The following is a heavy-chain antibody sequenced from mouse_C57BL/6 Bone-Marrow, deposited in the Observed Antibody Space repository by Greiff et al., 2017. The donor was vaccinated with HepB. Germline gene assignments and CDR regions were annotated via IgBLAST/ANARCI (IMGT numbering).Heavy chain of an antibody. CDR1: GYTFTDYY. V-gene: IGHV1-26*01. Sequence: VQLQQSGPELVKPGASVKISCKASGYTFTDYYMNWVKQSHGKSLEWIGDINPNNGGTSYNQKFKGKATLTVDKSSITAYMELRSLTSEDSAVYYVARCRSTGTDWFAYWGQGTLVTVSA. D-gene: IGHD4-1*01. J-gene: IGHJ3*01. CDR3: ARCRSTGTDWFAY. CDR2: INPNNGGT.